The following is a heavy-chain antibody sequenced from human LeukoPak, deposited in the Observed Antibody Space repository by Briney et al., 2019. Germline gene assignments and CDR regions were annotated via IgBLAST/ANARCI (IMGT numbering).Heavy chain of an antibody. CDR1: GFTFSSYW. CDR2: IKQDGSEK. V-gene: IGHV3-7*01. Sequence: PGGSLRLSCAASGFTFSSYWMSWVRQAPGKGLEWGANIKQDGSEKYYVDSVKGRFTISRDNAKNSLDLQMNSLRAEDTAVYYCARISLQHYYFDYWGQGTLVTVSS. CDR3: ARISLQHYYFDY. J-gene: IGHJ4*02. D-gene: IGHD5-24*01.